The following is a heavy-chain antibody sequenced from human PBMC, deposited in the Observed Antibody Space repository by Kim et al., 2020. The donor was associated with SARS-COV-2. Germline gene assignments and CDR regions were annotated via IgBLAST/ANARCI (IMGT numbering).Heavy chain of an antibody. CDR2: ISYDGSNK. Sequence: GGSLRLSCAASGFTFSSYGMHWVRQAPGKGLEWVAVISYDGSNKYYADSVKGRFTISRDNSKNTLYLQMNSLRAEDTAVYYCAKLVEQWLDDFDYWGQGTLVTVSS. CDR3: AKLVEQWLDDFDY. D-gene: IGHD6-19*01. J-gene: IGHJ4*02. CDR1: GFTFSSYG. V-gene: IGHV3-30*18.